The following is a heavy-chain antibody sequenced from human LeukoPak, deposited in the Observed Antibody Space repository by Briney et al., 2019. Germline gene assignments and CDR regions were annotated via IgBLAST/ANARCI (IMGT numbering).Heavy chain of an antibody. CDR1: GGSISTYY. CDR2: IYYSGST. CDR3: ARDPAGNFGGAAYYFDS. J-gene: IGHJ4*02. D-gene: IGHD4-23*01. V-gene: IGHV4-59*01. Sequence: PSETLSLTCSVPGGSISTYYWTWIRQPPGKGLEWIGYIYYSGSTQYNPSLKSRVTMSVETSKNQFSLSLTSVTAADTAVYYCARDPAGNFGGAAYYFDSWGPGTLVTVSA.